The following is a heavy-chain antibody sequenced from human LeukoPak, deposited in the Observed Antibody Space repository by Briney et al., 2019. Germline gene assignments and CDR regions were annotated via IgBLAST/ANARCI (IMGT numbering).Heavy chain of an antibody. CDR1: GGSISSYY. J-gene: IGHJ5*02. V-gene: IGHV4-4*07. D-gene: IGHD2-15*01. Sequence: SETLSLTCTVSGGSISSYYWSWIRQPAGKGLEWIGRFHTRGSTNYNPSLKSRVIISVDTSKNQFSLKLNSVTAADTAVYHCARVDGSCSGGSCPSGNWFDPWGQGTLVTVSS. CDR3: ARVDGSCSGGSCPSGNWFDP. CDR2: FHTRGST.